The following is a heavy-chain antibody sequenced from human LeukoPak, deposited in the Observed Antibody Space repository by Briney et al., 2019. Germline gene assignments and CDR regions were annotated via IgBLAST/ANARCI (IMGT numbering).Heavy chain of an antibody. CDR3: ARGIAAAGRILDP. V-gene: IGHV3-7*04. CDR2: IKEDGSQR. CDR1: GFTFSDYY. Sequence: PGGSLRLSCAASGFTFSDYYMSWVRQAPGKGPEWVASIKEDGSQRYYVDSVKGRFTISRDNAMNSLYLQMNSLRAEDTATYYCARGIAAAGRILDPWGQGTLVPVSS. J-gene: IGHJ5*02. D-gene: IGHD6-13*01.